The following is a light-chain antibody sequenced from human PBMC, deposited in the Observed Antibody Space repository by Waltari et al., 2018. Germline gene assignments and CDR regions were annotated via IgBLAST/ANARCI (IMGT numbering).Light chain of an antibody. V-gene: IGLV2-11*01. CDR3: CSYAGRSIFGL. J-gene: IGLJ2*01. CDR2: DVT. Sequence: QSALPQPRPVSASPGQSVTIPCTGSSSHVGASNYVSSYPQHPGKAPKLIIYDVTDRPSGVPDRFSGSKSGNTASLTISGLQSEDEADYYCCSYAGRSIFGLFGGGTKLTVL. CDR1: SSHVGASNY.